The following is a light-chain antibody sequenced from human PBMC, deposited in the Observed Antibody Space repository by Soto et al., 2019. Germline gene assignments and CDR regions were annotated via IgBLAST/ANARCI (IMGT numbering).Light chain of an antibody. CDR1: SSDVGGYNY. V-gene: IGLV2-8*01. Sequence: QSALTQPPSASGSPGQSVTISCTGTSSDVGGYNYVSWYQQHPGKAPKLMIFEVSKRPSGVPDRFSGSKSGNTASLTVSGLQAEEEADYYCSSYAGGNEVFGTGTKLTVL. J-gene: IGLJ1*01. CDR3: SSYAGGNEV. CDR2: EVS.